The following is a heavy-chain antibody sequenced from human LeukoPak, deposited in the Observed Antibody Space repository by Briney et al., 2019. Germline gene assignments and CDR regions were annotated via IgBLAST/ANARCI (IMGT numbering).Heavy chain of an antibody. J-gene: IGHJ4*02. V-gene: IGHV3-7*01. CDR2: INEGGREE. CDR1: GFTFSGFW. CDR3: TNGRHLDY. Sequence: PGGSLRLSCAASGFTFSGFWMSWVRQAPGKGLEWVANINEGGREEHYVDSVKGRFTISRDNGKNSLFLQMNSLRAEDTAVYYCTNGRHLDYWGQGALVTVSS.